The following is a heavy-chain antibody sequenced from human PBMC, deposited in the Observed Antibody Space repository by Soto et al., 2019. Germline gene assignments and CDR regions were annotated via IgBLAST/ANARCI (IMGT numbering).Heavy chain of an antibody. D-gene: IGHD5-18*01. CDR3: ARVTAMVLYYFDY. CDR2: IYHSGST. J-gene: IGHJ4*02. V-gene: IGHV4-4*02. CDR1: GGSISSRNW. Sequence: SETLSLTCAVSGGSISSRNWWSWVRQPPGKGLEWIGEIYHSGSTNYNPSLKSRVTISVDKSKNQFSLKLSSVTAADTAVYYCARVTAMVLYYFDYWGQGTLVTVSS.